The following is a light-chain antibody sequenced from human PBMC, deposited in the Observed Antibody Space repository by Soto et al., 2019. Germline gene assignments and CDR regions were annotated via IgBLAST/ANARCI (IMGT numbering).Light chain of an antibody. V-gene: IGKV1-5*01. CDR2: DAS. CDR3: QQYSIYPWT. Sequence: DIQMTQSPSTLSASVGARVPITCRASQSISTWLAWYQQKPGKAPKVLIFDASSLESGVPSRFSGSGSATEFTLTISSLQPDDFATYYCQQYSIYPWTFGQGTKVDI. CDR1: QSISTW. J-gene: IGKJ1*01.